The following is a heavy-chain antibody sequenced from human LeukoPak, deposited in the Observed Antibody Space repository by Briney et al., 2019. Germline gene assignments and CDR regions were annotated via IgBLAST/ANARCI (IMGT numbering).Heavy chain of an antibody. CDR3: ARDVVLFGELSEAFDI. CDR2: INWNGGST. J-gene: IGHJ3*02. D-gene: IGHD3-10*02. V-gene: IGHV3-20*01. Sequence: PGGSLRLSCAASGFTFDDYGMSCVRQAPGKGLEWVSGINWNGGSTGYADSVKGRFTISRDNAKNSLYLQMNSLRAEDTALYHCARDVVLFGELSEAFDIWGQGTMVTVSS. CDR1: GFTFDDYG.